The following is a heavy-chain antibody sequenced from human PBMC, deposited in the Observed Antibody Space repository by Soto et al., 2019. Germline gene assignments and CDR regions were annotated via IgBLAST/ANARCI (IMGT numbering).Heavy chain of an antibody. CDR1: GFIFSSYT. CDR2: ISSDGRTT. D-gene: IGHD6-6*01. V-gene: IGHV3-64*02. CDR3: ARSSSSSNPYYGMDV. Sequence: GGSLRLSCAASGFIFSSYTMHWVRQAPGKGLEYVSSISSDGRTTYYADSVKGRFTISRDNSKNTLYLQMGSLRAEDMAVYYCARSSSSSNPYYGMDVWGQGTTVTVSS. J-gene: IGHJ6*02.